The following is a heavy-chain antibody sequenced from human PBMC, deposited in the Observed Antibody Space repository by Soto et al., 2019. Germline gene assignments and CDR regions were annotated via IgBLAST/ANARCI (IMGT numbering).Heavy chain of an antibody. CDR3: VAYCSGGTCSGPPYGLDV. V-gene: IGHV1-69*18. J-gene: IGHJ6*02. CDR2: TISIFGSS. CDR1: GGTFSLHP. D-gene: IGHD2-15*01. Sequence: QVHVVQSGAEVKRPGSSVKVSCRAYGGTFSLHPIGWVRQAAGQGLEWMGRTISIFGSSISAQKFQHRVSMTADSSTGTAYMELKNLTSEDTGVYFCVAYCSGGTCSGPPYGLDVWGRGTTVIVSS.